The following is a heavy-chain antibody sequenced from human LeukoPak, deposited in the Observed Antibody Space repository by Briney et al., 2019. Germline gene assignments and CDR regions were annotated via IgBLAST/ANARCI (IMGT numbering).Heavy chain of an antibody. V-gene: IGHV3-23*01. CDR1: GFTFGNYA. CDR3: AKASVAIPQYCNS. D-gene: IGHD2-2*02. CDR2: ISGTGSST. Sequence: GGSLRLSCEASGFTFGNYAMNWVRQAPGKGLEWVSTISGTGSSTYYADSAKGRFTISRDNSKDTLFLQLNSLTAADTAMYFCAKASVAIPQYCNSWGQRTLVTVSS. J-gene: IGHJ5*02.